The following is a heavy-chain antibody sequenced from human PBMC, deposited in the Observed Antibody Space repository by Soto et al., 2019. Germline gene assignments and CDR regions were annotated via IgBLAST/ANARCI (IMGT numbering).Heavy chain of an antibody. CDR2: IIPIFGTA. CDR1: GRTFSSYA. J-gene: IGHJ6*02. D-gene: IGHD3-3*01. CDR3: ARGHARITISGVLSTPPYYYCYNGMGA. V-gene: IGHV1-69*13. Sequence: SVKVSCKASGRTFSSYAISWVRQAPGQGLEWMGGIIPIFGTANYAQKFQGRVTITADESTTTAYMELSSLRSEDTAVYYCARGHARITISGVLSTPPYYYCYNGMGAWGQGPTGT.